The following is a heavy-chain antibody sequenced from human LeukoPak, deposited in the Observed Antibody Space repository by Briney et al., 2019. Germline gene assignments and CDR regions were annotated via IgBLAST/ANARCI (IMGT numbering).Heavy chain of an antibody. V-gene: IGHV1-69*05. D-gene: IGHD1-26*01. J-gene: IGHJ3*02. CDR2: IIPIFGTA. Sequence: SVKVSCKASGGTFSSYAISWVRQAPGQGLEWMGGIIPIFGTANYAQKFQGRVTITTDESTSTAYMELSGLRSEDTAVYYCARGVRGEWELLETPRSAFDIWGQGTMVTVSS. CDR1: GGTFSSYA. CDR3: ARGVRGEWELLETPRSAFDI.